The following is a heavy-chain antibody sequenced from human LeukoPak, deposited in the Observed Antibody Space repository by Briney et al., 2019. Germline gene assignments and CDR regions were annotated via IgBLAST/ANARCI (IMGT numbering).Heavy chain of an antibody. Sequence: GGSLRLSCAASGFTFSSYAMHWVRQAPGKGLEWVAVISYDGSNKYYADSVKGRFTISRDNSKNTLYLQMNSLRAEDTAVYYCATDLEEVRGVGLSGMDVWGQGTTVTVSS. CDR3: ATDLEEVRGVGLSGMDV. V-gene: IGHV3-30-3*01. D-gene: IGHD3-10*01. CDR2: ISYDGSNK. J-gene: IGHJ6*02. CDR1: GFTFSSYA.